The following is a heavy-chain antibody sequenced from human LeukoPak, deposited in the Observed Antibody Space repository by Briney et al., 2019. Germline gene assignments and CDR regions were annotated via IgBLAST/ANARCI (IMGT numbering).Heavy chain of an antibody. CDR2: ISSSGSTI. CDR1: GITFSSYE. Sequence: PGGSLRLSCAASGITFSSYEMNWVRQAPGKGLEWVSYISSSGSTIYYADSVKGRFTVSRDNAKNSLYLQMNSLRAEDTAVYYCARAYAYSSGWWGQGTTVTVSS. J-gene: IGHJ6*02. CDR3: ARAYAYSSGW. V-gene: IGHV3-48*03. D-gene: IGHD6-19*01.